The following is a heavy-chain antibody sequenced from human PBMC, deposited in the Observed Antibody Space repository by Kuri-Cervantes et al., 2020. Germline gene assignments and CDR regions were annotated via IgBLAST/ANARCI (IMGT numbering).Heavy chain of an antibody. CDR2: VSGGVANT. V-gene: IGHV3-23*01. CDR3: AKSLAGGWYDF. Sequence: GESLKISCATSGFTFSLYAMSWVRQPPGKGLEWVSTVSGGVANTNYADSVKGRFTISRDNSKNTLYLQMDSLGADDTAVYYCAKSLAGGWYDFWGQGTLITDSS. CDR1: GFTFSLYA. D-gene: IGHD6-19*01. J-gene: IGHJ4*02.